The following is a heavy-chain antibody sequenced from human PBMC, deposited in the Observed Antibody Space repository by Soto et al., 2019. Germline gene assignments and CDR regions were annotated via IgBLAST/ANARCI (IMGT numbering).Heavy chain of an antibody. Sequence: ASVKVCCKAYGDTFTGYYMHWVRQAPGQGLEWMGWINPNSGGTNYAQKFQGWVTMTRDTSISTAYMELRSLRSDDTAVYYCARGVGSGSYYNQYNWFDPWGQGTLVTVSS. V-gene: IGHV1-2*04. J-gene: IGHJ5*02. CDR2: INPNSGGT. CDR1: GDTFTGYY. D-gene: IGHD3-10*01. CDR3: ARGVGSGSYYNQYNWFDP.